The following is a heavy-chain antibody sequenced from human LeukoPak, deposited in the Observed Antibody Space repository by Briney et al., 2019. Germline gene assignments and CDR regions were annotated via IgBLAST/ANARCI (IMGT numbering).Heavy chain of an antibody. D-gene: IGHD2-2*01. CDR1: GFTFSSYA. CDR3: ARGRYCSSTSCYPFDY. CDR2: ISSNGVST. Sequence: PGGSLRLSCAASGFTFSSYAMHWGRQAPGKGLEYFSAISSNGVSTYYANSVKGRFTISRDNSKNTLYLQMGSPRAEDMAVYYCARGRYCSSTSCYPFDYWGQGTLVTVSS. J-gene: IGHJ4*02. V-gene: IGHV3-64*01.